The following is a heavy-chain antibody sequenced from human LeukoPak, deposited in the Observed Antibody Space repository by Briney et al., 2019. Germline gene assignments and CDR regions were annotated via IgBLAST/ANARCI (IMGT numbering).Heavy chain of an antibody. J-gene: IGHJ4*02. D-gene: IGHD3-3*01. CDR2: IYTSGST. CDR1: GGSISSYY. V-gene: IGHV4-4*07. Sequence: PSETLSLTCTVSGGSISSYYWSWIRQPPGKGLEWIGRIYTSGSTNYNPSLKSRVTMSVDTSKNQFSLKLSSVTAADTAVYYCARDTSTTYYDFWSGYQAGGFDYWGQGTLVTVSS. CDR3: ARDTSTTYYDFWSGYQAGGFDY.